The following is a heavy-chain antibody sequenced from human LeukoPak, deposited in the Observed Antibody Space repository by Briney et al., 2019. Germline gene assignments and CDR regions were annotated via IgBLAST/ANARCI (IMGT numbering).Heavy chain of an antibody. D-gene: IGHD5-12*01. CDR3: ARVINSGYDTRGWFDP. Sequence: SVKVSCKASGGTFSSYAIRWVRQAPGQGLEWMGEIIPIFGTANYAQKFQGRVTITADDSTSTAYMEMSSLRSEDTAVYYCARVINSGYDTRGWFDPWGQGTLVTVSS. CDR2: IIPIFGTA. CDR1: GGTFSSYA. J-gene: IGHJ5*02. V-gene: IGHV1-69*13.